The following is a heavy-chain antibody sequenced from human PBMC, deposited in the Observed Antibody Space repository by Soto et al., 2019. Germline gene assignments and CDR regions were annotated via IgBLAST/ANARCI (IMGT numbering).Heavy chain of an antibody. CDR2: INAGNGNT. Sequence: ASVKLSCKASGYTFTSYSIHWVRQAPGQRLEWMGWINAGNGNTKYSQKFQGRVTITRDTSASTAYMELSSLRSDDTAVYYCARSDRNWGQTDYWGQGTLVTVSS. D-gene: IGHD7-27*01. J-gene: IGHJ4*02. V-gene: IGHV1-3*01. CDR3: ARSDRNWGQTDY. CDR1: GYTFTSYS.